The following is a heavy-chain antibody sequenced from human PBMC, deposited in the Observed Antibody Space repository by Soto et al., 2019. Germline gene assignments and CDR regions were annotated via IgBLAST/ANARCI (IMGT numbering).Heavy chain of an antibody. CDR3: ASYSSSWPSQAFYFDS. J-gene: IGHJ4*02. Sequence: GASVKVSCKASGYTFTSYGISWVRQAPGQGLEWMGWISAYNGNTNYAQKLQGRVTMTTDTSTSTAYMELRSLRSDDTAVYYCASYSSSWPSQAFYFDSWGQGTLVTAPQ. D-gene: IGHD6-13*01. CDR2: ISAYNGNT. CDR1: GYTFTSYG. V-gene: IGHV1-18*01.